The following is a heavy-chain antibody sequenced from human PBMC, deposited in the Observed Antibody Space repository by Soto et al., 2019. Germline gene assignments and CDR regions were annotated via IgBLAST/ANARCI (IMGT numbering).Heavy chain of an antibody. CDR1: GGSISSYY. J-gene: IGHJ6*02. Sequence: QVQLQESGPGLVKPSETLSLTCTGSGGSISSYYWSWIRQPAGKGLEWIGRIYTSGSTNYNPSLKSRVTMAVDTSKNPCSLKLSSVTAADTAVYYCAREDDFWSGYYDVWGQGTTVTVSS. CDR3: AREDDFWSGYYDV. D-gene: IGHD3-3*01. V-gene: IGHV4-4*07. CDR2: IYTSGST.